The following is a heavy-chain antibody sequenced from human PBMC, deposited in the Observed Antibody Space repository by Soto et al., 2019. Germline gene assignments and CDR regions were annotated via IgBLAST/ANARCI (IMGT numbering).Heavy chain of an antibody. CDR1: GYTFTSYG. Sequence: QVKLVQSGAEVKKPGASVKVSCKASGYTFTSYGISWVRQAPGQGLEWMGWINAYNGNTNYAQKLQGRVTMTTDTSTSKAYRELRSLRSDDTAVYYCARDVGYGLIDYWGQGTLVTVSS. D-gene: IGHD5-18*01. V-gene: IGHV1-18*01. J-gene: IGHJ4*02. CDR3: ARDVGYGLIDY. CDR2: INAYNGNT.